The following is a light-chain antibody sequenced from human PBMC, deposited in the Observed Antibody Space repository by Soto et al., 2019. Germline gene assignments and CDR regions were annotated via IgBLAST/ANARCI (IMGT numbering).Light chain of an antibody. CDR3: QQYGSSPLT. CDR1: QSVSSSY. CDR2: GAS. V-gene: IGKV3-20*01. Sequence: EIVLTQSPGTLSLSPGERATLSCRASQSVSSSYLAWYQQKPGQAPRLLIYGASSSTTGITDRFSGSGSGTYFTLTISSLEHEDFACYYCQQYGSSPLTFGHGTKVDI. J-gene: IGKJ3*01.